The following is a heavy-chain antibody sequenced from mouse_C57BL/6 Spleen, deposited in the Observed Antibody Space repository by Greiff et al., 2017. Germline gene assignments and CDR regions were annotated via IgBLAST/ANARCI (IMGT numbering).Heavy chain of an antibody. Sequence: EVQLQQSGPELVKPGASVKISCKASGYSFTGYYMNWVKQSPEKSLEWIGEINPSTGGTTYNQKFKAKATLTVDKSSSTAYMQLKSLTSEDSAVYYCARGYDYDYFDYWGQGTTLTVSS. CDR3: ARGYDYDYFDY. J-gene: IGHJ2*01. V-gene: IGHV1-42*01. CDR2: INPSTGGT. D-gene: IGHD2-4*01. CDR1: GYSFTGYY.